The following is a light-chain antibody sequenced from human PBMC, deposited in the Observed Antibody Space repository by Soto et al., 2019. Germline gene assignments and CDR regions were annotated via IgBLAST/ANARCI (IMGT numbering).Light chain of an antibody. Sequence: EIVVTQSPDSLAVSLARGPTTTGSPARVVYTTSTIKTTLAWYQQKPRQPPKLLIYWASTRESGVPDRFSGSGSGTDFTLTISSLQAEDVAVYYCQQYYNTPLTFGGGTKVEIK. V-gene: IGKV4-1*01. CDR1: RVVYTTSTIKTT. CDR3: QQYYNTPLT. J-gene: IGKJ4*01. CDR2: WAS.